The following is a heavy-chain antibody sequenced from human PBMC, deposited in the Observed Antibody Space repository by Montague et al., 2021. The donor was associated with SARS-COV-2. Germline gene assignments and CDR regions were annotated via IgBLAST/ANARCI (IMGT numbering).Heavy chain of an antibody. CDR1: GGSISSYY. CDR2: IYYSGST. V-gene: IGHV4-59*01. D-gene: IGHD6-19*01. J-gene: IGHJ3*02. CDR3: ARGSGWMGNAFDI. Sequence: SETLSLTCTVSGGSISSYYWSWIRQPPGKGLEWIGYIYYSGSTNXXPSPKSQVTISVDTSKNQFSLKLSSVTAADTAVYYCARGSGWMGNAFDIWGQGTMVTVSS.